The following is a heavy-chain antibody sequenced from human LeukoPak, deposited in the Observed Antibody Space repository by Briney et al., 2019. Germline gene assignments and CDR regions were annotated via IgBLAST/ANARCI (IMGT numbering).Heavy chain of an antibody. CDR2: TYYRSKWYN. CDR3: ARGEATVTSSFDY. D-gene: IGHD4-17*01. Sequence: SQTLSLTCAISGDSVSSDSADWNWIRQSPSRGLEWLGRTYYRSKWYNEYAVSVKSRITINPDTSKNQFSLQLNSVTPEDTAVYYCARGEATVTSSFDYWGQGTLVTVSS. J-gene: IGHJ4*02. V-gene: IGHV6-1*01. CDR1: GDSVSSDSAD.